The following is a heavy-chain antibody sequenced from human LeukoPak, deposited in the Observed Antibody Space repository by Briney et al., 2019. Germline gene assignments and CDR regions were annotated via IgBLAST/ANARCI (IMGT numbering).Heavy chain of an antibody. J-gene: IGHJ6*02. D-gene: IGHD3-3*01. Sequence: GRSLRLFCAASGFPFSSYDMHWVRQAPGKGLEWGAVISYDGSNKYYADSVKGRFTISRDNSKNTLYLQMNTLRAEDTAVYYCARDQSRITIFGVVTHLYGMDVWGQGTTVTVSS. CDR1: GFPFSSYD. CDR2: ISYDGSNK. V-gene: IGHV3-30-3*01. CDR3: ARDQSRITIFGVVTHLYGMDV.